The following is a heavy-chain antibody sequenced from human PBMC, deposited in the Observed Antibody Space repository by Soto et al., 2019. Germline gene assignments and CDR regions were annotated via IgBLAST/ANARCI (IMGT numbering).Heavy chain of an antibody. D-gene: IGHD6-13*01. V-gene: IGHV3-9*01. CDR2: ITWNSGSI. Sequence: PGGSLRLSCAASGFTFNDYAMHWVRLAPGKGLEWVSHITWNSGSIAYADSVKGRFTISRDNAKNSLYLQMHSLRAEDTALYYCAKVEGPPRWYSSSWYGNWGQGTLVTVS. CDR3: AKVEGPPRWYSSSWYGN. J-gene: IGHJ4*02. CDR1: GFTFNDYA.